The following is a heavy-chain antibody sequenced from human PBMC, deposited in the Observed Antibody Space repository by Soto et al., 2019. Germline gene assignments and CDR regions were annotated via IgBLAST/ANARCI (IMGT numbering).Heavy chain of an antibody. CDR3: AKATYDSSGSKVREFDD. V-gene: IGHV3-23*01. J-gene: IGHJ4*02. Sequence: PGWSLRLSCAASGFTFSSYAMSWVRQAPGKGLEWVSAISGSGGSTYYADSVKGRFTISRDNSKNTLYLQMNSLRAEDTAVYYCAKATYDSSGSKVREFDDCGPGTLVPVSA. D-gene: IGHD3-22*01. CDR1: GFTFSSYA. CDR2: ISGSGGST.